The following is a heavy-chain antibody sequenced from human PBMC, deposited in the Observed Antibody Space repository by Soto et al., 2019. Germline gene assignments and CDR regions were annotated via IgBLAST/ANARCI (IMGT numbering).Heavy chain of an antibody. CDR3: ARRFLEWLPNNWFDP. J-gene: IGHJ5*02. D-gene: IGHD3-3*01. CDR2: IYYSGST. CDR1: GGSMSSGDYY. V-gene: IGHV4-30-4*01. Sequence: QVQLQESGPGLVKPSQTLSLTCTVSGGSMSSGDYYWSWIGQPPGKGLEWIGYIYYSGSTYYNPSLKSRVTISVDTSKNQFSLKLSSVTAADTAVYYCARRFLEWLPNNWFDPWGQGTLVTVSS.